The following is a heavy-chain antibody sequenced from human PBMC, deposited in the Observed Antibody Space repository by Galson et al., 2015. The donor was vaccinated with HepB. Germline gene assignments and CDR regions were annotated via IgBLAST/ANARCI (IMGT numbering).Heavy chain of an antibody. Sequence: SVKVSCKASGFTFTSSAMQWVRQARGQRLEWIGWIVVGSGNTNYAQKFQERVTITRDMSTSTAYMELSSLRSEDTAVYYCAGFSPVSWFGELLSSAFDIWGQGTMVTVSS. J-gene: IGHJ3*02. CDR3: AGFSPVSWFGELLSSAFDI. V-gene: IGHV1-58*02. CDR1: GFTFTSSA. CDR2: IVVGSGNT. D-gene: IGHD3-10*01.